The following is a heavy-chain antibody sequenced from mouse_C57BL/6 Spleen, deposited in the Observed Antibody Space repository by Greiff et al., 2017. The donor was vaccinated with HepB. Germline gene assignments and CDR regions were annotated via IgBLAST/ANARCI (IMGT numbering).Heavy chain of an antibody. D-gene: IGHD2-10*02. CDR2: ISYDGSK. Sequence: EVKLQESGPGLVKPSQSLSLPCSVTGYSITSGYYWNWIRQFPGNKLEWMGDISYDGSKNYNPSLQNRISITRDTSKNQFFLKLNSVTTEDTATYYGAREYGDYWGQGTTLTVSS. J-gene: IGHJ2*01. CDR3: AREYGDY. CDR1: GYSITSGYY. V-gene: IGHV3-6*01.